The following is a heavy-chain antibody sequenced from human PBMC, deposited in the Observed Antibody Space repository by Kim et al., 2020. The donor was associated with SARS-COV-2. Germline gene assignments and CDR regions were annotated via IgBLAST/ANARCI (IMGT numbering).Heavy chain of an antibody. J-gene: IGHJ6*02. V-gene: IGHV4-4*07. CDR3: AREATGFYYYYYGMDV. CDR2: IYTSGST. Sequence: SETLSLTCTVSGGSISSYYWSWIRQPAGKGLEWIGRIYTSGSTNYNPSLKSRVTMSVDTSKNQFSLKLSSVTAADTAVYYCAREATGFYYYYYGMDVWGQGTTVTVSS. D-gene: IGHD1-26*01. CDR1: GGSISSYY.